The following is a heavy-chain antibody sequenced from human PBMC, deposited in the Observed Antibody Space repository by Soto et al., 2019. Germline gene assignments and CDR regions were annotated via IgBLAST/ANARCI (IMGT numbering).Heavy chain of an antibody. CDR1: GGTFSSYT. CDR2: IIPILGIA. Sequence: QVQLVQSGAEVKKPGSSVKVSCKASGGTFSSYTISWVRQAPGQGLEWMGRIIPILGIANYAQKFQGRVTITADKSTSTAYMELSSLRSEDTAVYYWARGGPQDGDPLYYYDYMDVWGKGTTVTVSS. V-gene: IGHV1-69*02. D-gene: IGHD4-17*01. J-gene: IGHJ6*03. CDR3: ARGGPQDGDPLYYYDYMDV.